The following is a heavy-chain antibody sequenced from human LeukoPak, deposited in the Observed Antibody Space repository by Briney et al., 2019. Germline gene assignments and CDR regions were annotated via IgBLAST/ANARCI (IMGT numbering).Heavy chain of an antibody. Sequence: ASVKVSCKASGYTFTGYYMNWVRQAPGQGLEWMGWINPNSGGTNYAQKFQGRVTMTRDTSISTAYMELSRLRSDDTAVYYCARDLGYCSGGSCYPWFDPWGQGALVTVSS. V-gene: IGHV1-2*02. J-gene: IGHJ5*02. CDR2: INPNSGGT. CDR3: ARDLGYCSGGSCYPWFDP. CDR1: GYTFTGYY. D-gene: IGHD2-15*01.